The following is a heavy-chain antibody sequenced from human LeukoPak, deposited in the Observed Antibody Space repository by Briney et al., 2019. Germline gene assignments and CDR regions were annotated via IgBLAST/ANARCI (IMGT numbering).Heavy chain of an antibody. CDR2: ISYAGSNK. CDR1: GFTFSSYG. J-gene: IGHJ4*02. CDR3: AKDPTTVTTGPGYYFDY. D-gene: IGHD4-17*01. V-gene: IGHV3-30*18. Sequence: GGSLRLSCAASGFTFSSYGMHWVRQAPGKGLEWVAVISYAGSNKYYADSVKGRFTISRDNSKNTLYLQMNSLRAEDTAVYYCAKDPTTVTTGPGYYFDYWGQGTLVTVSS.